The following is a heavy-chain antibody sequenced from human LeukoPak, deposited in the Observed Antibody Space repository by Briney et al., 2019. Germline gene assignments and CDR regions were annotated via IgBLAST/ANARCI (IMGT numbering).Heavy chain of an antibody. J-gene: IGHJ4*02. CDR2: IYYSGST. CDR1: GGSISSGDYY. CDR3: ARDEGPGATAEDY. Sequence: SETLSLTCTVSGGSISSGDYYWSWIRQPPGKGLVWIGYIYYSGSTYYNPSLKSRVTISVDTSKNQFSLKLSSVTAADTAVYYCARDEGPGATAEDYWGQGTLVAVSS. V-gene: IGHV4-30-4*01. D-gene: IGHD5-24*01.